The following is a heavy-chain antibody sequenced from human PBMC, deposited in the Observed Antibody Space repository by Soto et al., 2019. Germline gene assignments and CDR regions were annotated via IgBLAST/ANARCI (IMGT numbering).Heavy chain of an antibody. CDR3: SRTLYGDNVDY. J-gene: IGHJ4*02. CDR1: GYTLPRYD. CDR2: MNPNSGNT. V-gene: IGHV1-8*01. D-gene: IGHD4-17*01. Sequence: ASVKVSCKASGYTLPRYDINWGRQATGQGLEWMGWMNPNSGNTGYAQKFQGRVTMTRNTSISTAYMELSSLRSEDTAVYYCSRTLYGDNVDYWGQGTLVTVSS.